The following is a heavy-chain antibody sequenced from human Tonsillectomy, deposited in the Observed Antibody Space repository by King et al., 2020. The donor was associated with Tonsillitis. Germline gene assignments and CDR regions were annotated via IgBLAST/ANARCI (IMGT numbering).Heavy chain of an antibody. J-gene: IGHJ4*02. CDR3: ARLEY. V-gene: IGHV3-33*05. CDR1: GFTFTNHG. CDR2: LSSAGTNE. Sequence: VQLVESGGGVVQPGRSLRLSCATSGFTFTNHGMHWVRQAPGKGLEWVAALSSAGTNEYYADSVKGRFTISRDTSKNTLYLQMHSLRAEDTAVYYCARLEYWGRGTLVTVSS.